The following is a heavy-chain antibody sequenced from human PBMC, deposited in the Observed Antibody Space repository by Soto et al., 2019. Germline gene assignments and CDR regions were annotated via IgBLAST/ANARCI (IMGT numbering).Heavy chain of an antibody. CDR2: IQTGGAT. V-gene: IGHV3-53*01. CDR1: GFTVGNLD. Sequence: QLVESGGGLFQAGGSTRLSCLVSGFTVGNLDMAWVRQAPGKGLEWASIIQTGGATYYSDSAQGRFTISRDNSKNTVYLQMNSLRVEDTGVYSCVRVLYDSGVVDFWGQGSLITVS. J-gene: IGHJ4*02. CDR3: VRVLYDSGVVDF. D-gene: IGHD5-12*01.